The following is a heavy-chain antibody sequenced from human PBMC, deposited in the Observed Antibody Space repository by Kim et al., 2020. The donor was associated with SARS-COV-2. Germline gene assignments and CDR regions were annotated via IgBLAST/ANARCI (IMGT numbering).Heavy chain of an antibody. V-gene: IGHV3-33*01. CDR3: FADYFDY. Sequence: DGSNKYYADSVKARFTITRANSKNTLYLQMNSLRAEDTAVYYCFADYFDYWGQGTLVTVSS. J-gene: IGHJ4*02. CDR2: DGSNK.